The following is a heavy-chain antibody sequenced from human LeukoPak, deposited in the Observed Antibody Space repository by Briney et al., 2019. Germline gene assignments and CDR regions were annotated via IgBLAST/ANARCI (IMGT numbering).Heavy chain of an antibody. J-gene: IGHJ4*02. CDR2: INTDGSST. V-gene: IGHV3-74*01. CDR1: GFTFSSYW. Sequence: GGSLRLSCAASGFTFSSYWMHWVRQAPGKGLLWVSRINTDGSSTTYADSVKGRFTISRGNAKNTLYLQMNSLRAEDTAVYYCARGGVYSTSAVDYWGQGTLVTVSS. CDR3: ARGGVYSTSAVDY. D-gene: IGHD6-6*01.